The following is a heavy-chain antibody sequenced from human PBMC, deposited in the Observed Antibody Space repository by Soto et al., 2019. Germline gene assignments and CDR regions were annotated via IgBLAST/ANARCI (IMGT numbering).Heavy chain of an antibody. V-gene: IGHV1-69*01. CDR3: ARGQTSSLYSSRIDAFDI. CDR1: GGTFSSYA. CDR2: IIPIFGTA. D-gene: IGHD6-13*01. Sequence: QVQLVQSGAEVKKPGSSVKVSCKASGGTFSSYAISWVRQAPGQGLEWMGGIIPIFGTANYAQKFQGRVTITADESTSTAYMELSSLRSEDTAVYYCARGQTSSLYSSRIDAFDIWGQGTVVTVSS. J-gene: IGHJ3*02.